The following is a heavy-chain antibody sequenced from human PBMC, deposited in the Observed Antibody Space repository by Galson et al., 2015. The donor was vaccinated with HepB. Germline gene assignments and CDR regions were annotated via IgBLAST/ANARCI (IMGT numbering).Heavy chain of an antibody. J-gene: IGHJ4*02. V-gene: IGHV1-2*04. CDR1: GYTFTGYY. CDR2: INPNSGGT. CDR3: ARDSPRGSMDLDY. D-gene: IGHD2/OR15-2a*01. Sequence: SVKVSCKASGYTFTGYYMHWVRQAPGQGLEWMGWINPNSGGTSYAQKFQGWVTMTRDTSISTAYMELSRLRSDDTAVYYCARDSPRGSMDLDYWGQGTLVTVSS.